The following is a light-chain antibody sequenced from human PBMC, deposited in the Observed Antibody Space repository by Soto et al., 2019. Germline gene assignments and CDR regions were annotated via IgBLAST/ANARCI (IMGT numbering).Light chain of an antibody. CDR3: QQYNNWPPWT. J-gene: IGKJ1*01. CDR1: QAISTN. CDR2: GAS. V-gene: IGKV3-15*01. Sequence: EIVMTQSPATLSVSPGDSATLSCWASQAISTNLAWYQQKPGQAPRLLIYGASTGATGTPARFSGSGSETEFTLTISSLQSEDLAVYYCQQYNNWPPWTFGQGTKVEIK.